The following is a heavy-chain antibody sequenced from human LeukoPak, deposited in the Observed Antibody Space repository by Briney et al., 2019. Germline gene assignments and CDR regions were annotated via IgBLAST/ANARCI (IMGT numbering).Heavy chain of an antibody. V-gene: IGHV4-34*01. D-gene: IGHD3-3*01. CDR2: INHSGST. CDR3: ARNWREGQIHPAY. J-gene: IGHJ4*02. CDR1: GGSFSGYY. Sequence: SSETLSLTCAVYGGSFSGYYWSWIRQPPGKGLEWIGEINHSGSTNYNPSLKSRDTIAVDTYKNQFALKLGSGTRADTAVFYCARNWREGQIHPAYWGQGTLVTVSS.